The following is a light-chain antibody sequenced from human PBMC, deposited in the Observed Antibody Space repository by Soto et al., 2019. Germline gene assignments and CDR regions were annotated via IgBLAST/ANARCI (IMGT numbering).Light chain of an antibody. V-gene: IGKV1D-8*01. Sequence: LWMTQSPSLLSASTGDRVTITCRTSQGVSTYVAWYQQKPGKPPKPLIYAASTLHSGVPARFSGSGSGTDFTLTISGLQSEPYATSYCKQYYIFPLAFGGGGKVDIX. CDR3: KQYYIFPLA. CDR2: AAS. J-gene: IGKJ4*01. CDR1: QGVSTY.